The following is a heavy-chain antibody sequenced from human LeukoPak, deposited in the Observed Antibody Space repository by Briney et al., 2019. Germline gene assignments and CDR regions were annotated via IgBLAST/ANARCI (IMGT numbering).Heavy chain of an antibody. Sequence: GGSLRLSCAASGFIFSDYYMSWIRQAPGKGLEWLSFISSGGSTIYYADSVKGRFTISRDNAKNSLYLQMNSLRAEDTAVYYCARDRNGDYWFDPWGQGTLVTVSS. J-gene: IGHJ5*02. CDR2: ISSGGSTI. CDR1: GFIFSDYY. V-gene: IGHV3-11*04. CDR3: ARDRNGDYWFDP. D-gene: IGHD4-17*01.